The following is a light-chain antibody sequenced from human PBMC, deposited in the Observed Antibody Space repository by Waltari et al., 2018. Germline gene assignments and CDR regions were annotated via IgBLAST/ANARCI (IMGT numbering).Light chain of an antibody. J-gene: IGKJ2*01. Sequence: DIQMTQSPSTLSASVGDRVTITCRASQSLGSWLAWYQQKPGEAPKLLIYKASTLETGVPSRFSGSGSGPEFTLTISSLQPDDSATYYCQQYNAFGQGTKLEIE. CDR3: QQYNA. V-gene: IGKV1-5*03. CDR1: QSLGSW. CDR2: KAS.